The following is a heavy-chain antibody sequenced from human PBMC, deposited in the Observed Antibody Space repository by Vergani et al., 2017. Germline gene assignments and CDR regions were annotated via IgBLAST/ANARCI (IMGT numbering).Heavy chain of an antibody. CDR1: GYNFTSFD. V-gene: IGHV1-8*01. Sequence: QEQLVQSGAEVRKPGASVKVSCKASGYNFTSFDINWVRLATGQGLGWMGWMNPKSGNTAYATKFQGRITMTRDSSTDTAYMEMKSLRSEDKAIYCCARGVRDSKDHHNWFGPWGQGTVVTVSS. CDR3: ARGVRDSKDHHNWFGP. D-gene: IGHD2-15*01. CDR2: MNPKSGNT. J-gene: IGHJ5*02.